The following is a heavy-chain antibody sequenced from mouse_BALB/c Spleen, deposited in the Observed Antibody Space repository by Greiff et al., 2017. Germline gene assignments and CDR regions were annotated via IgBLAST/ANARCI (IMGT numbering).Heavy chain of an antibody. D-gene: IGHD1-1*01. V-gene: IGHV5-6-5*01. Sequence: DVKLVESGGGLVKPGGSLKLSCAASGFTFSSYAMSWVRQTPEKRLEWVASISSGGSTYYPDSVKGRFTISRDNARNILYLQMSSLRSEDTAMYYCARGGYGSSYYFDYWGQGTTLTVSS. CDR2: ISSGGST. J-gene: IGHJ2*01. CDR3: ARGGYGSSYYFDY. CDR1: GFTFSSYA.